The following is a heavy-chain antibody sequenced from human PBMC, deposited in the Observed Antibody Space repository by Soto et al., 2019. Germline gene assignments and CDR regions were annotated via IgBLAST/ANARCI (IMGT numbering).Heavy chain of an antibody. CDR3: ARQYPWWWGAFDI. CDR2: IYPGDSDT. Sequence: GEALKISCKGSGYSFTSYWIGWGRQMPGKGLEWMGIIYPGDSDTRYSPSFQGQVTISADKSISTAYLQWSSLKASDTAMYYCARQYPWWWGAFDIWGQGTMVTVSS. CDR1: GYSFTSYW. V-gene: IGHV5-51*01. D-gene: IGHD2-21*01. J-gene: IGHJ3*02.